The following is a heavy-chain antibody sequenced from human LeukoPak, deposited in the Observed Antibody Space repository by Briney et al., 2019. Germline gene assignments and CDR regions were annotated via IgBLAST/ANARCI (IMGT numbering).Heavy chain of an antibody. CDR2: INPNSGGT. CDR3: ARGSGRQQLWFDP. Sequence: GASVKVSCKASGYTFTGQDMHWVRQAPGQGLEWMGWINPNSGGTNYAQKFQGRVTMARDTSISTAYMELSSLRSDDTAVYYCARGSGRQQLWFDPWGQGTLVTVSS. J-gene: IGHJ5*02. D-gene: IGHD6-13*01. V-gene: IGHV1-2*02. CDR1: GYTFTGQD.